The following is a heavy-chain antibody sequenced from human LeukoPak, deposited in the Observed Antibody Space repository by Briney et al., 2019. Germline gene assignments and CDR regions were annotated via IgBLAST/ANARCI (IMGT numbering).Heavy chain of an antibody. D-gene: IGHD2-15*01. CDR1: GYTFTSYG. V-gene: IGHV1-18*01. CDR3: ALGYCSGGSCYSGGGP. CDR2: ISAYNGNT. Sequence: ASVKVSCKASGYTFTSYGISWVRQAPGQGLEWMGCISAYNGNTNYTQKLQGRVTMTTDTSTSTAYMELRSLRSDDTAVYYCALGYCSGGSCYSGGGPWGQGTLVTISS. J-gene: IGHJ5*02.